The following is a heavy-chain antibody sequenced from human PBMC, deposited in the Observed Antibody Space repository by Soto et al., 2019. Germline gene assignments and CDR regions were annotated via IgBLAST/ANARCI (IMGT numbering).Heavy chain of an antibody. V-gene: IGHV1-69*13. CDR1: GGSFGKSA. CDR2: FIPVYRTL. Sequence: ASVKVSCKASGGSFGKSAINWVRQTPGQGLEWLGGFIPVYRTLNYAQKFQGRVTITADESTGTAYMTLSSLASDDTAVYYCATGVIWIGYFTVDSWGQGTRVTVS. D-gene: IGHD3-3*01. CDR3: ATGVIWIGYFTVDS. J-gene: IGHJ4*02.